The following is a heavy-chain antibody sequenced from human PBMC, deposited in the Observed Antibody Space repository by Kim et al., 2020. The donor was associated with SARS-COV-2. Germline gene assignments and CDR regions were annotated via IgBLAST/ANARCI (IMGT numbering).Heavy chain of an antibody. CDR3: RGFSGYSGYDDY. Sequence: GGSLRLSCSASGFTFSSYAMHWVRQAPGKGLEYVSAIRSNGGSTYYADSVKGRFTISRDNSKNTLYLQMSSLRAEDTAVYYCRGFSGYSGYDDYWGQGTLVTVSS. CDR1: GFTFSSYA. V-gene: IGHV3-64D*06. J-gene: IGHJ4*02. CDR2: IRSNGGST. D-gene: IGHD5-12*01.